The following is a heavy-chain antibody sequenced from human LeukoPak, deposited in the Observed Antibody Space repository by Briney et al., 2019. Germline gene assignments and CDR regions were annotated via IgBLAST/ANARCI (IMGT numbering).Heavy chain of an antibody. J-gene: IGHJ3*02. Sequence: GGSLRLSCAASGFTVSSNYMSWVRQAPGKGLEWVSVIYIGGYTDYADSAKGRFTISRDNSKNTLYLQMNILRAEDTAVYYCARDRGCGDCYPPANDAFDIWGQGTMVTVSS. CDR3: ARDRGCGDCYPPANDAFDI. V-gene: IGHV3-66*01. D-gene: IGHD2-21*02. CDR1: GFTVSSNY. CDR2: IYIGGYT.